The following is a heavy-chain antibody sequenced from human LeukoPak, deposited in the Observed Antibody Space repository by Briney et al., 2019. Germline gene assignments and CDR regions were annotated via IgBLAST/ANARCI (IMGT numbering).Heavy chain of an antibody. J-gene: IGHJ5*01. V-gene: IGHV1-2*02. Sequence: ASVKVSCKASGYSFSGHYIHWVRQAPGQGLEWMGWINPNITTTNFAQKFQGRVTMTRDTSISTAYMDLTWPTSDDTAVYYCARGGTICSGSDCYLNWLDSWGQGTLVTVSS. CDR3: ARGGTICSGSDCYLNWLDS. D-gene: IGHD2-21*02. CDR1: GYSFSGHY. CDR2: INPNITTT.